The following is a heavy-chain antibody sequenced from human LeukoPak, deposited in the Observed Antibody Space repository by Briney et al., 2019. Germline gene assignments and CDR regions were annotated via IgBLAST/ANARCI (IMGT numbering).Heavy chain of an antibody. CDR1: GFSFSDYW. CDR3: ARGETLPPWFGEPLDY. D-gene: IGHD3-10*01. Sequence: GGSLRLSCAASGFSFSDYWMSWVRQAPGKGLEWVGNIKEDGSQKNYVDSAKGRFTFSRDNAKNSLYLQMSSLRSDDTAVYYCARGETLPPWFGEPLDYWGQGTLVTVSS. CDR2: IKEDGSQK. V-gene: IGHV3-7*03. J-gene: IGHJ4*02.